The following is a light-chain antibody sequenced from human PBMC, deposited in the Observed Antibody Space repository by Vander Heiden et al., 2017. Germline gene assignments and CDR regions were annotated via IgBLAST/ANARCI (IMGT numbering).Light chain of an antibody. V-gene: IGKV1-39*01. CDR3: QQNDSTPRT. J-gene: IGKJ1*01. Sequence: DIQMTQSPSSLSASVGDRVTITCRASQSISSILNWYQQKPGKAPKLLIYAASSLQSGVPSRFSGSGSGTDFTLTISRLQPEDFATYYCQQNDSTPRTFGQGTKVEIK. CDR1: QSISSI. CDR2: AAS.